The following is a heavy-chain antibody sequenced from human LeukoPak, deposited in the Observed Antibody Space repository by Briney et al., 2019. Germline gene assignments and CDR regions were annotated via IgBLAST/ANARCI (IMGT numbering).Heavy chain of an antibody. Sequence: GGSLRLSCAASGFTFSNAWMSWVRQAPGKGLEWVSAISGSGGSTYYADSVKGRFTISRDTSKNTLYLQMNSLRAEDTAVYYCARRSDWHFDFWGQGTLVTVSS. V-gene: IGHV3-23*01. CDR1: GFTFSNAW. D-gene: IGHD6-19*01. CDR2: ISGSGGST. J-gene: IGHJ4*02. CDR3: ARRSDWHFDF.